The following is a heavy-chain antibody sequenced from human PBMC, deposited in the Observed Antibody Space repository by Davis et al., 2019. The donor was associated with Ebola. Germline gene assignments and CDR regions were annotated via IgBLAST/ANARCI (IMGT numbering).Heavy chain of an antibody. V-gene: IGHV5-51*01. Sequence: GESLKIPCKGSGYSFPSSWIGWVRQTPGRGLEWMGIIYPGDSDTKYSPSFQGQVTFSADKSISTAYLQWSSLKASDTAMYYCARSDSNYVSPFDIWGQGTMVTVSS. CDR3: ARSDSNYVSPFDI. CDR2: IYPGDSDT. D-gene: IGHD4-11*01. CDR1: GYSFPSSW. J-gene: IGHJ3*02.